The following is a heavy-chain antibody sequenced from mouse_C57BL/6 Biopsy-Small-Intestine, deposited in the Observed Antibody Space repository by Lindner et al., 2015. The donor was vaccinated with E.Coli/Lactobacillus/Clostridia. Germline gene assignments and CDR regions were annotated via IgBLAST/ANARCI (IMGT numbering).Heavy chain of an antibody. J-gene: IGHJ2*01. CDR1: GYSFTDYN. D-gene: IGHD2-12*01. Sequence: EVQLQESGPELVKPGASVRMSCKASGYSFTDYNMHWVKQSHGKSLEWIGYINPNNGDTTYNQKFKGKATLTVNKSSSTAFMELRGLPSEDSTVYYCTRSYYSDSYYFDYWGQGTTLTVSS. CDR2: INPNNGDT. V-gene: IGHV1-22*01. CDR3: TRSYYSDSYYFDY.